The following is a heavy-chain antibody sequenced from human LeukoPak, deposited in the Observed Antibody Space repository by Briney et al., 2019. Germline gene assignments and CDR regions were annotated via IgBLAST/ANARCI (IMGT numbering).Heavy chain of an antibody. CDR2: INPNSGGT. V-gene: IGHV1-2*02. CDR1: GGTFSSYA. J-gene: IGHJ6*03. CDR3: ARGVVPAANDYYYYMDV. Sequence: ASVKVSCKASGGTFSSYAISWVRQAPGQGLEWMGWINPNSGGTNYAQKFQGRATMTRDTSISTAYMELSRLRSDDTAVYYCARGVVPAANDYYYYMDVWGKGTTVTVSS. D-gene: IGHD2-2*01.